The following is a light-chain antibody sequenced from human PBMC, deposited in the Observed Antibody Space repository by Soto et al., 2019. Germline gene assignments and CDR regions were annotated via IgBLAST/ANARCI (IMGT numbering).Light chain of an antibody. J-gene: IGKJ2*01. Sequence: IVMTKSPATLSVSPGERATVSCRASPSSSSTLAWYQQKPGQAPRLLIYGASTRATGIPARFSGSGSGTEFTLTSGSLQSEDFAVYYCQQYNNCPRTFGQGTKLEIK. CDR2: GAS. V-gene: IGKV3-15*01. CDR1: PSSSST. CDR3: QQYNNCPRT.